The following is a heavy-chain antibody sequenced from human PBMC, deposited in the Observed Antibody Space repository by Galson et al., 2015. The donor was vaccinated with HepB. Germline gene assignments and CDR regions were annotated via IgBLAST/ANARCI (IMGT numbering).Heavy chain of an antibody. CDR1: GFTFSSYG. D-gene: IGHD6-19*01. CDR2: VSYDGSNK. V-gene: IGHV3-30*18. Sequence: SLRLSCAASGFTFSSYGMHWVRQAPGKGLEWVAVVSYDGSNKYYADSVKGRFTISRDNSKNTLYLQMNSLRAEDTAVYYCAKVGSIAVAEYYFDYWGQGTLVTVSS. CDR3: AKVGSIAVAEYYFDY. J-gene: IGHJ4*02.